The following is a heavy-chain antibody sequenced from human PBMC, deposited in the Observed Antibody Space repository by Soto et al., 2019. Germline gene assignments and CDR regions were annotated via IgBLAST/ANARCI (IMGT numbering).Heavy chain of an antibody. J-gene: IGHJ4*02. CDR1: GGGLGRCA. V-gene: IGHV1-18*01. D-gene: IGHD6-13*01. CDR2: INPQFGKT. Sequence: GASVKVSCKDPGGGLGRCASSWVRQAPGQGLEWMGWINPQFGKTNYAQKLQGRVTMTTDTSTSTAYMELRSLRSDDTAVYYCARERSVWQQLVRGFDYWGQGTLVTVSS. CDR3: ARERSVWQQLVRGFDY.